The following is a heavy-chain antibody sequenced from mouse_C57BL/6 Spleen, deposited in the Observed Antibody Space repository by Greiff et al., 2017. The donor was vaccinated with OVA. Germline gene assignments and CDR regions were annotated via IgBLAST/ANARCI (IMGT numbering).Heavy chain of an antibody. CDR3: ARDNYGTRYAMDY. V-gene: IGHV5-4*01. Sequence: DVMLVESGGGLVKPGGSLKLSCAASGFTFSSYAMSWVRQTPEKRLEWVATISDGGSYTYYPDNVKGRFTISRDNAKNNLNLQMSHLKSEDTAMYYCARDNYGTRYAMDYWGQGTSVPVSS. CDR2: ISDGGSYT. D-gene: IGHD1-1*02. J-gene: IGHJ4*01. CDR1: GFTFSSYA.